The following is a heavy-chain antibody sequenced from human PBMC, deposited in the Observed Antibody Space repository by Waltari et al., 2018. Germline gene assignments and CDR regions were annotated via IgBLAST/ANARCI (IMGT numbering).Heavy chain of an antibody. D-gene: IGHD5-12*01. CDR2: FFNSGTT. Sequence: QLQLQESGPGLVKPSETLSLTCTVSRSSIRNNNYYWGWVRQPPGKGLEWIGSFFNSGTTYYNPSLKSRVTISVDTSNNQFSLKLNSVTDADTAVYYCVRGYPDIVATISDYWGQGTLVIVSS. V-gene: IGHV4-39*07. CDR1: RSSIRNNNYY. CDR3: VRGYPDIVATISDY. J-gene: IGHJ4*02.